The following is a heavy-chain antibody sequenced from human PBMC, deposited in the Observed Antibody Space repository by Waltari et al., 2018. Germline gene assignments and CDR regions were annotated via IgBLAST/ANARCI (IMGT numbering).Heavy chain of an antibody. Sequence: QLQLQESGPGLVKPSETLSLTCTVSGGSISSSSYYWGWIRQPPGKGLEWIGSIYYSGRTYYNPSLKSRVTISVDTSKNQFSLKLSSVTAADTAVYYCPRGYYDSSGYYGIDYWGQGTLVTVSS. CDR2: IYYSGRT. D-gene: IGHD3-22*01. V-gene: IGHV4-39*07. CDR3: PRGYYDSSGYYGIDY. CDR1: GGSISSSSYY. J-gene: IGHJ4*02.